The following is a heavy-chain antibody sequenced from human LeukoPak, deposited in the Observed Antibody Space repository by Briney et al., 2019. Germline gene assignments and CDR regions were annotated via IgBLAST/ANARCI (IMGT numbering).Heavy chain of an antibody. CDR1: GFTLTNFD. J-gene: IGHJ2*01. D-gene: IGHD3-22*01. V-gene: IGHV1-8*01. CDR3: ARGRRGSSGPWSWYLDL. CDR2: TNSNTGNT. Sequence: ASVKVSCKASGFTLTNFDINWVRQATGQGLEWMGWTNSNTGNTGYAQEFQGRVTMTRDTSIGTAYMEPANLRSEDTAVYYCARGRRGSSGPWSWYLDLWGRGTLVTASS.